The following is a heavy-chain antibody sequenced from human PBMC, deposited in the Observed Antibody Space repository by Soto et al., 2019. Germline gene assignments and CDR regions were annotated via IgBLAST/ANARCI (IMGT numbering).Heavy chain of an antibody. D-gene: IGHD6-19*01. CDR2: FDPEDGET. Sequence: ASVKVSCKVSGYTLTELSMHWVRQAPGKGLEWMGGFDPEDGETIYAQKFQGRVTMTEDTSTDTAYMELSSLRSEDTAVYYCATFVYSSGWYRYFQHWGQGTLVTVSS. V-gene: IGHV1-24*01. CDR3: ATFVYSSGWYRYFQH. CDR1: GYTLTELS. J-gene: IGHJ1*01.